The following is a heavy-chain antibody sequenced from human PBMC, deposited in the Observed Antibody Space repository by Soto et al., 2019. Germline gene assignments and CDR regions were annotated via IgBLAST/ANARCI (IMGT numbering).Heavy chain of an antibody. CDR3: AKEGALGLYYFVY. Sequence: EVQLLDSGGGLVQPGGSLRLSCAASGFTFSTYVMSWVRQAPGKGPEWVSTIGGGGSSTYYADSVKGRFTISRDNSKNTLYLQMNGLRPEDTAVYYWAKEGALGLYYFVYWGQGTLVTVSS. V-gene: IGHV3-23*01. CDR2: IGGGGSST. CDR1: GFTFSTYV. J-gene: IGHJ4*02. D-gene: IGHD3-10*01.